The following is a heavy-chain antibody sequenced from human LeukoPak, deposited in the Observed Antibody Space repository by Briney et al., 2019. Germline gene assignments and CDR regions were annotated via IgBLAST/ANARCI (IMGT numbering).Heavy chain of an antibody. CDR1: EFTFSTYS. D-gene: IGHD4-17*01. V-gene: IGHV3-7*01. Sequence: GGSLRLSCEASEFTFSTYSMSWVRQAPGKGLEWVANINHDGSEKYYVDSVRGRFTMSRDNAKNSLDLQMNSLRAEDTAVYYCARVPGIYGYAFDIWGHGTMVTVSS. CDR2: INHDGSEK. CDR3: ARVPGIYGYAFDI. J-gene: IGHJ3*02.